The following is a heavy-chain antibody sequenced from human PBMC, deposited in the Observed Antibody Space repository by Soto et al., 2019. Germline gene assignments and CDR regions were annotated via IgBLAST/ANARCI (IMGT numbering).Heavy chain of an antibody. Sequence: GGSLRLSCAASGFSVSSNYMSWVRQAPGKGLEWVSLIYGDGSTYYADSVKGRFTISRHNSKNTLHLQMNSLTTEDTAVFYCARGSSGYGYDAFDIWGQGIMVTVSS. D-gene: IGHD5-12*01. V-gene: IGHV3-53*04. J-gene: IGHJ3*02. CDR1: GFSVSSNY. CDR3: ARGSSGYGYDAFDI. CDR2: IYGDGST.